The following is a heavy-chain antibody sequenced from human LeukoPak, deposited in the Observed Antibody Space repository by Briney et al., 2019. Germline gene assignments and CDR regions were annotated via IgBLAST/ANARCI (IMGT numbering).Heavy chain of an antibody. V-gene: IGHV3-74*01. J-gene: IGHJ5*02. CDR3: VRDRPHNWFDP. CDR1: GFTFNSHW. D-gene: IGHD6-6*01. CDR2: INNDRSTT. Sequence: QTGGSLRLSCAASGFTFNSHWMHWVRQAPGKGLVWVSRINNDRSTTTYADSVRGRFTISRDNAKNTLFLQMNSLRAEDTAVYYCVRDRPHNWFDPWGQGTLATVSS.